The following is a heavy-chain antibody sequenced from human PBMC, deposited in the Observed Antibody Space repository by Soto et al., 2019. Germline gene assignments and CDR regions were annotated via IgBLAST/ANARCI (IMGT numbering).Heavy chain of an antibody. CDR3: ARGYGDYSFDY. J-gene: IGHJ4*02. CDR2: IWYDGSNK. D-gene: IGHD4-17*01. V-gene: IGHV3-33*01. Sequence: QVQLVESGGGVVQPGRSLRLSCAASGFTFSSYGMHWVRQAPGKGLEWVAVIWYDGSNKYYADSVKGRFTISRDNSKNTLCMQMNSLRAEDTAVYYCARGYGDYSFDYWGQGTLVTVSS. CDR1: GFTFSSYG.